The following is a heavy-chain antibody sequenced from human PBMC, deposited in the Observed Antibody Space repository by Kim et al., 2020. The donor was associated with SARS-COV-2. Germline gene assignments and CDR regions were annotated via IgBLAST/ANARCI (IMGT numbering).Heavy chain of an antibody. D-gene: IGHD5-12*01. CDR1: GYSFTSYW. Sequence: GESLKISCKGSGYSFTSYWISWVRQMPGKGLEWMGRIDPSDSYTNYSPSFQGHVTISADKSISTAYLQWSSLKASDTAMYYCARLFYGYTRTKDAFDIWGQGTMVTVSS. J-gene: IGHJ3*02. CDR3: ARLFYGYTRTKDAFDI. CDR2: IDPSDSYT. V-gene: IGHV5-10-1*01.